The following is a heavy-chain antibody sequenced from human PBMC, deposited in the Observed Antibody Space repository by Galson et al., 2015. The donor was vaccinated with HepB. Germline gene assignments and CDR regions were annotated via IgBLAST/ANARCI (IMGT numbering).Heavy chain of an antibody. CDR1: GFTFSSYA. CDR2: ISSTSYTI. D-gene: IGHD5-18*01. CDR3: ARDQAGYGYFDC. J-gene: IGHJ4*02. V-gene: IGHV3-48*02. Sequence: SLRLSCAASGFTFSSYAMNWVRQAPGKGLEWVSYISSTSYTIYYADSVKGRFTISRDNAKNSLYLQMNSLRDEDTAVYYCARDQAGYGYFDCWGQGTLVTVSS.